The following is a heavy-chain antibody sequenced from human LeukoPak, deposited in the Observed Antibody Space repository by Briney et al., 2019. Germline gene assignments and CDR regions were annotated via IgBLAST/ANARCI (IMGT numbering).Heavy chain of an antibody. D-gene: IGHD3-10*01. CDR1: GFTFSSYA. CDR3: EGSRSMVRDGMDV. J-gene: IGHJ6*02. Sequence: GGSLRLSCAASGFTFSSYAMSWVRQAPGKGLEWVSAISGSGGSTYYADSVKGRFTISRDNSKNTLYLQMNSLRAEDTAVYYCEGSRSMVRDGMDVWGQGTTVTVSS. CDR2: ISGSGGST. V-gene: IGHV3-23*01.